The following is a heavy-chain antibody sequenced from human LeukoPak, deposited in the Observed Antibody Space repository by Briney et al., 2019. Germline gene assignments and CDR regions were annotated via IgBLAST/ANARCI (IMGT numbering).Heavy chain of an antibody. Sequence: PGGSLRLSCAASGFTFSDYGMHWVRQAPGKGLEWVTVTSYDGRNKYYADSVQGRFTISRDNSRNTLYLQMNSLRAEDTAVYYCAKGVLGRTQSVSAGLGYWGQGTLVTVSP. V-gene: IGHV3-30*18. CDR3: AKGVLGRTQSVSAGLGY. D-gene: IGHD7-27*01. CDR1: GFTFSDYG. J-gene: IGHJ4*02. CDR2: TSYDGRNK.